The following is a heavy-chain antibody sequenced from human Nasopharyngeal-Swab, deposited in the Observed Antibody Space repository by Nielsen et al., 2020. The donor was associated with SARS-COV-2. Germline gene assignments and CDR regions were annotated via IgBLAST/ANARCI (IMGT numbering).Heavy chain of an antibody. D-gene: IGHD5-12*01. V-gene: IGHV1-18*01. CDR3: ARAPLWSGYDYWDKRIDY. CDR1: GYTFSNYG. CDR2: ISAFNGYT. Sequence: ASVKVSCKASGYTFSNYGISWVRQAPGQGLEWMGWISAFNGYTNYAQKFQGRVTMTTDTATSTAYMEFRSLTSDDTAVYYCARAPLWSGYDYWDKRIDYWGQGTLVTVSS. J-gene: IGHJ4*02.